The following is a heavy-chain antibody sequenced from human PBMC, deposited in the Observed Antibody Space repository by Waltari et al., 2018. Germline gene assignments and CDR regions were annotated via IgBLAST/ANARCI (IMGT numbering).Heavy chain of an antibody. V-gene: IGHV1-69*05. Sequence: QVQLVQSGAGVKKPGPSVKVSCTASGGTFRSYAISWVRTAPGNGLGWMGGIIPIFGTANNEQKFQGRVTITTDESTSTAYMELSSLRSEDTAVYYCAKRISGRDGYNLYYYYGMDVWGQGTTVTVSS. CDR3: AKRISGRDGYNLYYYYGMDV. CDR2: IIPIFGTA. CDR1: GGTFRSYA. J-gene: IGHJ6*02. D-gene: IGHD5-12*01.